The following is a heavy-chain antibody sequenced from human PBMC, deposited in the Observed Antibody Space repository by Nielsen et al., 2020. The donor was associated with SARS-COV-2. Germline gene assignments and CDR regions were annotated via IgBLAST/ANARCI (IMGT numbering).Heavy chain of an antibody. CDR2: ISGYNGNT. Sequence: ASVKVSCKASGYTFTNYGISWVRQAPGQGLEWMGWISGYNGNTNSAQKFHGRVTMTRDTSTNMAYMELRSLTSDDTAVYYCAREACDGGSCYYFDYWGQGTLVTVSS. CDR3: AREACDGGSCYYFDY. CDR1: GYTFTNYG. D-gene: IGHD2-15*01. V-gene: IGHV1-18*04. J-gene: IGHJ4*02.